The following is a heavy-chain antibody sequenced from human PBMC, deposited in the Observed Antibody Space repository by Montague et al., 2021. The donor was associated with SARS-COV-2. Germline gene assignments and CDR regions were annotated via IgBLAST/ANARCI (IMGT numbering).Heavy chain of an antibody. CDR1: GGSLSGYY. D-gene: IGHD3-3*01. J-gene: IGHJ5*02. V-gene: IGHV4-34*01. CDR3: AGGADCDFWSGFLGYKWFDP. CDR2: INHSGST. Sequence: SETLSLTCAVYGGSLSGYYWAWIRQTPAKGLEWIGEINHSGSTNYNPSLKSRLTISVDTSKKQFSLKLNSMTAADTAVYYCAGGADCDFWSGFLGYKWFDPWGLGTPVTVSS.